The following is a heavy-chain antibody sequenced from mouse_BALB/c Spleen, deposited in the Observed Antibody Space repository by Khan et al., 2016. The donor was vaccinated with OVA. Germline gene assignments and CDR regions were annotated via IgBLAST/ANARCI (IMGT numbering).Heavy chain of an antibody. D-gene: IGHD2-14*01. J-gene: IGHJ3*01. CDR3: VRDGAYHRNDGWFAY. CDR1: GYTFTSYT. Sequence: VQLQESGAELARPGASVKMSCKASGYTFTSYTIHWIKERPGQGLEWIGYINPSNGYTNYNQKFKDKATLTTDKSSTTAYLQLSSLTSDDSAVYNRVRDGAYHRNDGWFAYWGQGTLVTVS. V-gene: IGHV1-4*01. CDR2: INPSNGYT.